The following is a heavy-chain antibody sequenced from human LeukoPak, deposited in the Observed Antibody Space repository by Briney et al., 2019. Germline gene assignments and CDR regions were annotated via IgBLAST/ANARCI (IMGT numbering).Heavy chain of an antibody. CDR1: GGXISSYDDY. V-gene: IGHV4-39*07. CDR3: ARDGNTYYYDSREAFDI. J-gene: IGHJ3*02. CDR2: IYYSGST. D-gene: IGHD3-22*01. Sequence: SETLSLTCTVSGGXISSYDDYWGWIRQPPGKGLDWIGSIYYSGSTNYNPSLKSRVTISVDTSKNQFSLKLTSVTAEDTAVYYCARDGNTYYYDSREAFDIWGQGTMVTVSS.